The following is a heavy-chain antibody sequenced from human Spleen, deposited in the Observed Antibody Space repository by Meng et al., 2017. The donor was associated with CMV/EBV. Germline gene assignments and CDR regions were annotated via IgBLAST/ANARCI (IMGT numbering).Heavy chain of an antibody. CDR2: ILSKTDGETT. J-gene: IGHJ4*02. Sequence: FTFSNIWMSWVRQAPGKGLEWVGRILSKTDGETTDYAAPVKGRFTISRDNSNNTLFLQMNSLRAEDTAVYYCAKDRHTSSAPYYFDSWGQGTLVTVSS. CDR1: FTFSNIW. V-gene: IGHV3-15*01. CDR3: AKDRHTSSAPYYFDS.